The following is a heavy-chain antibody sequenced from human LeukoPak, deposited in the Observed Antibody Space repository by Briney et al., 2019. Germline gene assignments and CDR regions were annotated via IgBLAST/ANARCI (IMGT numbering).Heavy chain of an antibody. V-gene: IGHV4-59*08. J-gene: IGHJ4*02. Sequence: PSETLSLTCTVSGGSISSYYWNWIRQPPGKGLEWIGFIYYTGSTNYNPSLESRVTISVDTSKNQFSLKLSSVTAADTAVYYCARRASDIVKDWGQGTLVTVSS. D-gene: IGHD5-12*01. CDR2: IYYTGST. CDR3: ARRASDIVKD. CDR1: GGSISSYY.